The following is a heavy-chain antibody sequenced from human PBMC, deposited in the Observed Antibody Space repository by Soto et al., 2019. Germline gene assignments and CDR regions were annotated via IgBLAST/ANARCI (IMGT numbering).Heavy chain of an antibody. CDR3: ARTALIAAAGTYYYYYMDV. V-gene: IGHV2-70*11. J-gene: IGHJ6*03. D-gene: IGHD6-13*01. CDR2: IDWDDDK. Sequence: SGPTLVNPTQTLTLTCTFSGFSLSTSGMCVSWIRQPPGKALEWLARIDWDDDKYYSTSLKTRLTISKDTSKNQVVLTMTNMDPVDTATYYCARTALIAAAGTYYYYYMDVWGKGTTVTVSS. CDR1: GFSLSTSGMC.